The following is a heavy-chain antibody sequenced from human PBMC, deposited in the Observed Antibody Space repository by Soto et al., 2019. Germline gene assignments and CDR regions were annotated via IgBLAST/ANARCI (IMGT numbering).Heavy chain of an antibody. CDR2: IKQDGSDL. CDR3: VSVGRSPAVVTVGFDS. CDR1: GFSFSTYC. D-gene: IGHD2-21*02. Sequence: GGSLRLSCAASGFSFSTYCMTWVRQAPGKGLEWVANIKQDGSDLYYEDSVKGRFTISRDNAKNSLYLQMNSLTAEDTAVYYCVSVGRSPAVVTVGFDSWGQGTLVTVSS. V-gene: IGHV3-7*03. J-gene: IGHJ4*02.